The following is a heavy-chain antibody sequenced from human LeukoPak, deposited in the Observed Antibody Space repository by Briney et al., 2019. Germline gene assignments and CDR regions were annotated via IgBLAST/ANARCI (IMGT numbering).Heavy chain of an antibody. CDR3: ARDSGGGYDLVY. Sequence: GASVKVSCKASGYTFTSYYMHWVRQAPGQGLEWMGIINPSGGSTSYARKFQGRVTMTRDTSTSTVYMELSSLRSEDTAVYYCARDSGGGYDLVYWGQGTLVTVSS. J-gene: IGHJ4*02. CDR1: GYTFTSYY. CDR2: INPSGGST. D-gene: IGHD5-12*01. V-gene: IGHV1-46*01.